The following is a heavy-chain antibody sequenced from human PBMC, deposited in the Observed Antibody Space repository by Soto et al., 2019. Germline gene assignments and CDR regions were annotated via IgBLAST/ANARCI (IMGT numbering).Heavy chain of an antibody. J-gene: IGHJ3*01. CDR1: GFTFTNYW. Sequence: EVQVVESGGGLVQPGGSLRLSCAASGFTFTNYWMHWVRQVPGEGLVWVSRIDNNRDGISYADFVKGRFSIFRDNAKNTLYLQVYSLRVEETVNYYCGTVFEEWGQGTLVTVSS. CDR2: IDNNRDGI. CDR3: GTVFEE. V-gene: IGHV3-74*01.